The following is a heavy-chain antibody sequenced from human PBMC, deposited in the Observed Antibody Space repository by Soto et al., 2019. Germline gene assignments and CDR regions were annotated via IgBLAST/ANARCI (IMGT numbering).Heavy chain of an antibody. J-gene: IGHJ4*02. CDR1: GFTFDDSA. CDR2: ISWNSDNV. D-gene: IGHD6-19*01. Sequence: EVQLVESGGGLVQPGRSLRLSCAASGFTFDDSAMHWVRQAPGKGLEWGSRISWNSDNVGYADSVKGRFTISRDNAKNSVYLQMNSLRTEDTALYYCAKAVAGCGYFDYWGQGTLVTVSS. V-gene: IGHV3-9*01. CDR3: AKAVAGCGYFDY.